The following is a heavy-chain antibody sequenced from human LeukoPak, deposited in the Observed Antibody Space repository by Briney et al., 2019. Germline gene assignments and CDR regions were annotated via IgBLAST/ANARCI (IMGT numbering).Heavy chain of an antibody. CDR1: GGSISSYY. V-gene: IGHV4-59*01. CDR2: IYYSGST. CDR3: ARDRYYYYGMDV. J-gene: IGHJ6*02. Sequence: SGTLSLTCTVSGGSISSYYWSWIRQPPGKGLERIGYIYYSGSTNYNPSLKSRVTISVDTSKNQFSLKLSSVTAADTAVYYCARDRYYYYGMDVWGQGTTVTVSS.